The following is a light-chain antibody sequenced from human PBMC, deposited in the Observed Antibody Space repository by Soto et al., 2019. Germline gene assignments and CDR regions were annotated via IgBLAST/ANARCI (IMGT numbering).Light chain of an antibody. CDR1: QSISSY. Sequence: DIQMTQSPSSLSASVGDRVTITCRASQSISSYLNWYQQKPGKAPKLLIYAASSLQSGVPSTFSGSGSGTDFTLTISSLQPEDFATYYWQQSYSTPPTFGQGTKVEIK. V-gene: IGKV1-39*01. CDR2: AAS. CDR3: QQSYSTPPT. J-gene: IGKJ1*01.